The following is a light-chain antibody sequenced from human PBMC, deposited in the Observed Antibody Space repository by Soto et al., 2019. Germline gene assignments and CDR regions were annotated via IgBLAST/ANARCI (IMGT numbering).Light chain of an antibody. CDR3: SSYAGSSTFV. V-gene: IGLV2-14*01. CDR2: EVS. Sequence: QSVLTQPASVSGSPGQSITISCTGTSSDVGGYNYVSWYQHHPVKAPKLMIYEVSNRPSGVSNRFSGSKSGNTASLTISGLQAEDEADYYCSSYAGSSTFVFGTGTKLTVL. CDR1: SSDVGGYNY. J-gene: IGLJ1*01.